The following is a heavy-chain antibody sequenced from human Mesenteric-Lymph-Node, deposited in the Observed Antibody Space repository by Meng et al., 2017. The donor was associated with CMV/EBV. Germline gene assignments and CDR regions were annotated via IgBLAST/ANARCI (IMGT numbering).Heavy chain of an antibody. D-gene: IGHD2-2*01. Sequence: ASVKVSCKASGYTFTGYYMHWVRQAPGQGLEWMGWINPNSGGTNYAQQFQGRVTMTRDTSISTAYMELSRLRSDDTAVYYCATQAGEYCSSTSCHTGDYWGQGTLVTVSS. J-gene: IGHJ4*02. CDR1: GYTFTGYY. V-gene: IGHV1-2*02. CDR3: ATQAGEYCSSTSCHTGDY. CDR2: INPNSGGT.